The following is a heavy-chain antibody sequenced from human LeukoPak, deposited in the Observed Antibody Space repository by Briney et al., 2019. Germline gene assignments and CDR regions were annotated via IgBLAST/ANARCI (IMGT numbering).Heavy chain of an antibody. J-gene: IGHJ4*02. CDR1: GGSLSSSSYY. D-gene: IGHD2-2*02. V-gene: IGHV4-39*01. Sequence: PSETLSLTCTVSGGSLSSSSYYWGWIRQPPGKGLEWIGNIYYSGSTYYSPSLKSRVTISVDTSKNQFSLRLSSVTAADTAVYYCARLYGFFDYWGQGTLVTVSS. CDR3: ARLYGFFDY. CDR2: IYYSGST.